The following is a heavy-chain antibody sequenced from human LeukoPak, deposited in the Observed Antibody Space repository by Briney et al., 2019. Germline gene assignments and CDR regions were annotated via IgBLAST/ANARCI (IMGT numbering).Heavy chain of an antibody. J-gene: IGHJ3*02. CDR3: AKDNTIFGVVSHAFDI. CDR2: ISGSGGST. D-gene: IGHD3-3*01. V-gene: IGHV3-23*01. CDR1: GFTFSSYA. Sequence: GGSLRLSCAASGFTFSSYAMSWVRQAPGKGLEWVSAISGSGGSTYYADSVKGRFTISRDNSKNTLYLQMNSLRAEDTAVYYRAKDNTIFGVVSHAFDIWGQGTMVTVSS.